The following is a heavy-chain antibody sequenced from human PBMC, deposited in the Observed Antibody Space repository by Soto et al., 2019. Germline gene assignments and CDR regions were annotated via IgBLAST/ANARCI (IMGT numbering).Heavy chain of an antibody. D-gene: IGHD6-13*01. CDR2: ISAYNGNT. J-gene: IGHJ1*01. CDR1: GYTFTSYG. CDR3: ARDKFEQQLVSSPLMYFQH. V-gene: IGHV1-18*01. Sequence: QVQLVQSGAEVKKPGASVKVSCKASGYTFTSYGISWVRQAPGQGLEWMGWISAYNGNTNYAQKLQGRVTMTTYTSTSTAYMALRSLRSDDTAVYYCARDKFEQQLVSSPLMYFQHWGQGTLVTVSS.